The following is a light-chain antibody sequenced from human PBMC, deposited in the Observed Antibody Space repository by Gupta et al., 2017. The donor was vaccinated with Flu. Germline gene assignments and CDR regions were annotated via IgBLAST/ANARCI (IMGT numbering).Light chain of an antibody. CDR1: HDITNY. CDR2: EAS. V-gene: IGKV1-33*01. J-gene: IGKJ4*01. Sequence: DLQMTQSPSSLSASVVDRVTITRQASHDITNYLNWYQQKPGEAPKLLIYEASDMETGVPSRFSGSGSGTDFTITISNLQPEDFAVYYCQQYDDLPLTFGGGTKMEIK. CDR3: QQYDDLPLT.